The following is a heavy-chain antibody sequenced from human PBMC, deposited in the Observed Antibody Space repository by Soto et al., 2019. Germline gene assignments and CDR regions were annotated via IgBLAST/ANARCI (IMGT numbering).Heavy chain of an antibody. CDR2: VNPSGGHT. CDR3: ARGGHVVVVTAALDY. J-gene: IGHJ4*02. CDR1: GDTFTDYY. Sequence: QVQLMQSGAEVKKPGASVKVSCKASGDTFTDYYIHWVRQAPGQGLEWMGTVNPSGGHTTYAQHFLGRVTXPRXXSXCTLYMELTSLTSDDTAIYYCARGGHVVVVTAALDYWGQGTLVTVSS. D-gene: IGHD2-21*02. V-gene: IGHV1-46*01.